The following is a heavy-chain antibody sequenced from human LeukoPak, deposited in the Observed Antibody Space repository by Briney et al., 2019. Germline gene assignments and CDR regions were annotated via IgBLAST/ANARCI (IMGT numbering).Heavy chain of an antibody. D-gene: IGHD6-13*01. Sequence: SQTLSLTCAISGDSVSSNSAAWNWIRQSPSRGLEWLGRTYYRSKYHNDYSVSVKSRITIKPDTSKNPFSLQLNSVTPEDTAVYYCARNQWGAAAGSFDIWGQGTMVTVSS. CDR3: ARNQWGAAAGSFDI. J-gene: IGHJ3*02. CDR2: TYYRSKYHN. V-gene: IGHV6-1*01. CDR1: GDSVSSNSAA.